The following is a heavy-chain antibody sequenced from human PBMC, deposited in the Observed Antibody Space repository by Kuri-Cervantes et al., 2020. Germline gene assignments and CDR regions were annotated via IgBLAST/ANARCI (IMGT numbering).Heavy chain of an antibody. J-gene: IGHJ5*02. CDR3: ARDSIGCCSSTSCYARKDNWFDP. Sequence: GSLRLSCTVSGGSISSSSYYWGWIRQPPGKGLEWIGSIYYSGSTYYNPSLKSRVTISVDTSKNQLSLKLSSVTAADTAVYYWARDSIGCCSSTSCYARKDNWFDPWGQGTLVTVSS. CDR1: GGSISSSSYY. V-gene: IGHV4-39*07. D-gene: IGHD2-2*01. CDR2: IYYSGST.